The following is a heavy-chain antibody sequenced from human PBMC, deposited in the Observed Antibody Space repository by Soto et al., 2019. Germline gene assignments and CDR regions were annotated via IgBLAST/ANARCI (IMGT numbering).Heavy chain of an antibody. CDR3: AREKNYYDSSGYFDY. J-gene: IGHJ4*02. V-gene: IGHV3-30-3*01. CDR2: ISYDGSNK. D-gene: IGHD3-22*01. Sequence: GGSLRLSCAASGFTFSSYAMHRVRQAPGKGLEWVAVISYDGSNKYYADSVKGRFTISRDNSKNTLYLQMNSLRAEDTAVYYCAREKNYYDSSGYFDYWGQGTLVTVSS. CDR1: GFTFSSYA.